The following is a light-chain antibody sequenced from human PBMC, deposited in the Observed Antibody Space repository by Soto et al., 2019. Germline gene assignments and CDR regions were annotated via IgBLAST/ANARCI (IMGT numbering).Light chain of an antibody. CDR1: SSDVGGYNY. V-gene: IGLV2-14*01. CDR2: DVS. Sequence: QSALTQPASVSGSPGQSITISCTGTSSDVGGYNYVSWYQQHPGKAPKLMIYDVSNRPSGVSNRFSGSKSGNTASLTISGLQAEDEASYYCRSYTSNSTHVVFGGGTQLTVL. CDR3: RSYTSNSTHVV. J-gene: IGLJ2*01.